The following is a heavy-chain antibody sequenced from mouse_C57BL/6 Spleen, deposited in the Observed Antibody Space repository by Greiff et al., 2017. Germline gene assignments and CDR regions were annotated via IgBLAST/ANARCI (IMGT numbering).Heavy chain of an antibody. CDR3: ARGGNYDYDNAMDY. CDR2: IHPNSGST. J-gene: IGHJ4*01. CDR1: GYTFTSYW. V-gene: IGHV1-64*01. Sequence: QVHLKQPGAELVKPGASVKLSCKASGYTFTSYWMHWVKQRPGQGLEWIGMIHPNSGSTNYNEKFKSKATLTVDKSSSTAYMQLSSLTSEDSAVYYCARGGNYDYDNAMDYWGQGTSVTVSS. D-gene: IGHD2-4*01.